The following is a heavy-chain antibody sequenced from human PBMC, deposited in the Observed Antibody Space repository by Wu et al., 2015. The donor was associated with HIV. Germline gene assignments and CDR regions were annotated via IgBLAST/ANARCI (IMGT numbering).Heavy chain of an antibody. CDR2: ISVYNGDT. CDR1: GYTFTSYG. D-gene: IGHD3-3*01. J-gene: IGHJ6*03. V-gene: IGHV1-18*01. CDR3: ARLLSKSRYYDYYLGPALDIV. Sequence: QVQLVQSGAEVKKPGASVKVSCKASGYTFTSYGITWVRQAPGQGLEWMGWISVYNGDTKYAQKVQGRVTMTTDTSTSTAYMDLRSLRSDDTAVYYCARLLSKSRYYDYYLGPALDIVGAKGTKV.